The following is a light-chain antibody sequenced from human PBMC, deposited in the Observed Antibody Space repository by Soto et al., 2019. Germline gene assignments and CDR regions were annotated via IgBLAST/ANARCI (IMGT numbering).Light chain of an antibody. Sequence: DIQMTQSPSTLSASVGDRVTITCRASQSISTWLAWYQQKPGTAPKLLIYKASSLRNGVPSRFSGSGSGTEFTLTIYSLQPDDFASYYCQQYNGYPHTFGQGTKLEIK. V-gene: IGKV1-5*03. CDR3: QQYNGYPHT. CDR2: KAS. CDR1: QSISTW. J-gene: IGKJ2*01.